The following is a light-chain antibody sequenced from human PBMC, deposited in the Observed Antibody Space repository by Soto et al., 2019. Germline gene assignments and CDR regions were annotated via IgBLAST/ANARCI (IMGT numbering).Light chain of an antibody. V-gene: IGLV1-40*01. J-gene: IGLJ2*01. CDR2: GTT. CDR1: SSNIGAGRT. Sequence: QSVLTQPPSVSGAPGQRVTISCTGSSSNIGAGRTVQWYQQLPGTAPKLLIYGTTHRPSGVPDRFSGSKSGTSASLAITGLRAGEGADYSCQSYDNSLSGVVFGGGTQLPFL. CDR3: QSYDNSLSGVV.